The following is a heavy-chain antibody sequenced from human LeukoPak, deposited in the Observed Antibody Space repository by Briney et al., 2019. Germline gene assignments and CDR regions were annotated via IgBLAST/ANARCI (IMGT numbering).Heavy chain of an antibody. CDR3: GKAATEYSSSWLDY. V-gene: IGHV3-43D*04. D-gene: IGHD6-6*01. J-gene: IGHJ4*02. CDR2: ISWNGGST. CDR1: GFTFDDYA. Sequence: PGGSLRLSCAASGFTFDDYAMHWVRQAPGKGLEWVSLISWNGGSTYYADSVKGRFTISRDNSKNSLYLQMNSLRAEDTALYYCGKAATEYSSSWLDYWGQGTLVTVSS.